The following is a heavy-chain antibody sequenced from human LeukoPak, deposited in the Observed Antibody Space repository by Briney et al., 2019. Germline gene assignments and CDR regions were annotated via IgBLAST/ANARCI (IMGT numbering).Heavy chain of an antibody. CDR3: AKDGQAFNSNWDYFDS. V-gene: IGHV3-23*01. CDR1: GFTFSTFA. Sequence: GGSLRLSCVASGFTFSTFAMSWVHQAPGKGLEWVSSIGNTETYYADSVKGRFTISRDNSKNTIYLHMNNLRAEDTARYYCAKDGQAFNSNWDYFDSWGQGTLVTVYS. CDR2: IGNTET. J-gene: IGHJ4*02. D-gene: IGHD7-27*01.